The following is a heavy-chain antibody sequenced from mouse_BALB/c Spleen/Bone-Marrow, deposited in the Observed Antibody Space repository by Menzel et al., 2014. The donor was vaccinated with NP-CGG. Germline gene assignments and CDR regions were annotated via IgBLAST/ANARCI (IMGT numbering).Heavy chain of an antibody. V-gene: IGHV7-1*02. J-gene: IGHJ3*01. CDR2: SRNKAKHYTT. Sequence: EVKVEESGGGLVQPGGSLRLSCATSGFTFSDFYMEWVRRPPGKRLEWIAASRNKAKHYTTEYSASVKGRFIVSRDTSQSILYLQMNALRAEDTAIYYCARDVGYGNYFVYWGQGTLVTVSA. CDR3: ARDVGYGNYFVY. D-gene: IGHD2-10*02. CDR1: GFTFSDFY.